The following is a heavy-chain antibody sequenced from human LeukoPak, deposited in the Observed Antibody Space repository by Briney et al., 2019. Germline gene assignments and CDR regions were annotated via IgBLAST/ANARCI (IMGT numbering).Heavy chain of an antibody. J-gene: IGHJ4*02. Sequence: KPGGSLRLSCAASGSTFSDHYMSWIRQAPGRGLEWVSCISSSGSNTDYADSVKGRFTISRDNAKNSLYLQMNSLRAEDTAVYHCATYYVSGSYSTWGQGTLVTVSS. CDR3: ATYYVSGSYST. CDR2: ISSSGSNT. D-gene: IGHD3-10*01. CDR1: GSTFSDHY. V-gene: IGHV3-11*06.